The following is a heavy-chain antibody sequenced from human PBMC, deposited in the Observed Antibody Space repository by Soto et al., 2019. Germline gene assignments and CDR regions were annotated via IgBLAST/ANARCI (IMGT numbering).Heavy chain of an antibody. CDR1: GGSISSRTYY. CDR3: ARHRWRVTTPNWFDP. D-gene: IGHD4-17*01. CDR2: MYHSGST. V-gene: IGHV4-39*01. J-gene: IGHJ5*02. Sequence: SETLSLTCTLSGGSISSRTYYWGWIRQPPGKGLECIGSMYHSGSTYYNSSLKSRVTISVDTSKNQFFLKLSSVTAADTAVYYCARHRWRVTTPNWFDPWGEGTRVIVSS.